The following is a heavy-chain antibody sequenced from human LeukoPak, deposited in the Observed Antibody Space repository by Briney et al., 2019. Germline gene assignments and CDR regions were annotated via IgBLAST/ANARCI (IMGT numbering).Heavy chain of an antibody. CDR1: GYTFTSYG. Sequence: ASVKVSCKASGYTFTSYGISWVRQAPGQGLEWMGWISAYNGNTNYAQNLQGRVTMTRDTSTSTAYMELRSLRSDDTAVYYCARSTTRFGELFDAFDIWGQGTMVTVSS. V-gene: IGHV1-18*01. J-gene: IGHJ3*02. D-gene: IGHD3-10*01. CDR3: ARSTTRFGELFDAFDI. CDR2: ISAYNGNT.